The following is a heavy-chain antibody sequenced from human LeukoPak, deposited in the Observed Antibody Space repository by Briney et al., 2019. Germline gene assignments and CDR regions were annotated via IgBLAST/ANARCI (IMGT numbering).Heavy chain of an antibody. CDR3: AREEARDDYWGHY. V-gene: IGHV1-2*02. D-gene: IGHD4-11*01. Sequence: ASVKVSCKASGYTFTGYYMHWVRQAPGQGLEWMGWINPNSGGTNYAQKFQGRVTMTRDTSISTAYMELSRLRSDDTAVYYCAREEARDDYWGHYWGQGTLVTVSS. CDR2: INPNSGGT. CDR1: GYTFTGYY. J-gene: IGHJ4*02.